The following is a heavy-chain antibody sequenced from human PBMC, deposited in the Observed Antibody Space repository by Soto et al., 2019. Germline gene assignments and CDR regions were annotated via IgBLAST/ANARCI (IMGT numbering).Heavy chain of an antibody. CDR1: GGSFSGYY. V-gene: IGHV4-34*01. J-gene: IGHJ4*02. CDR2: INHSGST. Sequence: PSETLSLTCAVYGGSFSGYYWSWIRQPPGKGLEWIGEINHSGSTNYNPSLKSRVTISVDTSKNQFSLKLSSVTAADTAVYYCVRGFVLRYFDWLAAPYYFDYWGQGTPVTVAS. CDR3: VRGFVLRYFDWLAAPYYFDY. D-gene: IGHD3-9*01.